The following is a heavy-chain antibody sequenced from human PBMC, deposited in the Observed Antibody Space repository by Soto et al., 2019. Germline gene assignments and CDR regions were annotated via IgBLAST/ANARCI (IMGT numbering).Heavy chain of an antibody. D-gene: IGHD2-2*01. CDR2: ISYDGSNK. CDR1: GFTFSSYA. Sequence: QVQLVESGGGVVQPGRSLRLSCAASGFTFSSYAMHWVRQAPGKGLEWVAVISYDGSNKYYADSVKGRFTISRDNSKNTLYLQMNSLRAEDTAVYYCASSFAFGSVVPAGGYYYYYGMDVWGQGTTVTVSS. V-gene: IGHV3-30-3*01. CDR3: ASSFAFGSVVPAGGYYYYYGMDV. J-gene: IGHJ6*02.